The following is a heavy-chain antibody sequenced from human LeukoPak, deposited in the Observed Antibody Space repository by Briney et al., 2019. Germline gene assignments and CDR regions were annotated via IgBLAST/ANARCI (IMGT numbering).Heavy chain of an antibody. CDR1: GFTFSSYW. CDR2: IKQDGSEK. V-gene: IGHV3-7*01. D-gene: IGHD3-10*01. J-gene: IGHJ4*02. CDR3: AKLPGSYNY. Sequence: PGGALRLACAASGFTFSSYWMSWVRQAPGKGLEWVANIKQDGSEKYYVDSVKGRFTISRDNAKNSLYLQMNSLRAEDTAVYYCAKLPGSYNYWGQGTLVPVSS.